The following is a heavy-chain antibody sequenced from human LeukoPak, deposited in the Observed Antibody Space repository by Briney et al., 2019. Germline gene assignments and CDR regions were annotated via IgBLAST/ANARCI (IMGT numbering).Heavy chain of an antibody. CDR3: ARDNDIAAAGTSHYFDY. CDR2: ISAYNGNT. D-gene: IGHD6-13*01. V-gene: IGHV1-18*01. CDR1: GYTFTSYG. J-gene: IGHJ4*02. Sequence: ASVKVSCTASGYTFTSYGITWVRQAPGQGLEWMGWISAYNGNTNCAQKLQGRVTMTTDTSTTTAYMELRSLRSDDTAVYYCARDNDIAAAGTSHYFDYWGQGTLVTVSS.